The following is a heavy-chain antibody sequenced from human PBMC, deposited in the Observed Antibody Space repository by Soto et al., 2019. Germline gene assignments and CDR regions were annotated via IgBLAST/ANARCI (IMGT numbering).Heavy chain of an antibody. V-gene: IGHV3-49*03. Sequence: PGGSLRLSCTTSGFIFGDYAMSWFRQAPGKGLEWVGFIRSKAYGGTTEYAASVKGRFTISRDDSKSIAYLHMNSLEIKDTAVYYCSRENSRWFDPWGQGTPVTVSS. CDR3: SRENSRWFDP. CDR2: IRSKAYGGTT. J-gene: IGHJ5*02. D-gene: IGHD4-4*01. CDR1: GFIFGDYA.